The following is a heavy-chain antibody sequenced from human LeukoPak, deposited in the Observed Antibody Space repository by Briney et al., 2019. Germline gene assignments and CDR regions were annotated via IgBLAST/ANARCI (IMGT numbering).Heavy chain of an antibody. CDR3: ARFMVRGVTMLGRKDV. CDR2: IYTSGST. D-gene: IGHD3-10*01. V-gene: IGHV4-61*02. CDR1: GGSISSGSYY. Sequence: SETLSLTCTVSGGSISSGSYYWSWIRQPAGKGLEWIGRIYTSGSTNYNPSLKSRVTISVDTSKNQFSLKLSSVTAADTAVYYCARFMVRGVTMLGRKDVWGKGTTVTISS. J-gene: IGHJ6*04.